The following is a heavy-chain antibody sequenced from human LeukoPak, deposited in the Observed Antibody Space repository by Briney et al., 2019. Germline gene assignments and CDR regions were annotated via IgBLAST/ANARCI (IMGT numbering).Heavy chain of an antibody. CDR1: GFTFSSYA. Sequence: GGSLRLSCAASGFTFSSYAMSWVRQAPGKGLEWVSAISGSGGSTYYADSVKGRFTISRDNSKNTLYLQMNSLRAEDTAVYYCAKVERGEQWLVAYYFDYWGQGTLVTVSS. V-gene: IGHV3-23*01. J-gene: IGHJ4*02. CDR2: ISGSGGST. CDR3: AKVERGEQWLVAYYFDY. D-gene: IGHD6-19*01.